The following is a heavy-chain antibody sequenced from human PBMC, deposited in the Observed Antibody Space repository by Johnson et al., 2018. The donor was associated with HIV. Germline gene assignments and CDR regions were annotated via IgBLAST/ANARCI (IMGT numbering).Heavy chain of an antibody. Sequence: VQLVESGGGLVKPGGSLRLSCAASGITFSNAWMSWVRQVPGKGLEWVSGINWNGDNTGYADSLKGRFTISRDNAKNSLYLQMNSLEAEDTALYYCARFLGYYDSNGYYFGDGFDVWGLGTMVTVSS. J-gene: IGHJ3*01. V-gene: IGHV3-20*04. CDR2: INWNGDNT. D-gene: IGHD3-22*01. CDR3: ARFLGYYDSNGYYFGDGFDV. CDR1: GITFSNAW.